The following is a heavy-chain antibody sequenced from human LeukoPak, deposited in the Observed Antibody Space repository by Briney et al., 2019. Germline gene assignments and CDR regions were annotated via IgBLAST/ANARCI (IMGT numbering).Heavy chain of an antibody. Sequence: PGGSLRLSCEVSGFIFSNYGFHWVRQAPGKGPEWVAVIWYDGSKEYYADSVKGRFTISRDNSKNTLYLQMDSLRAEDTAVYYCARAPPSGYRSGWYYFDYWGQGTLVTVSS. CDR2: IWYDGSKE. J-gene: IGHJ4*02. D-gene: IGHD6-19*01. CDR3: ARAPPSGYRSGWYYFDY. CDR1: GFIFSNYG. V-gene: IGHV3-33*01.